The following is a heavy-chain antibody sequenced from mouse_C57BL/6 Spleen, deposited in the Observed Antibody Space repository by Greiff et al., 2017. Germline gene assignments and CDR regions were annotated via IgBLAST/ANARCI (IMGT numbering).Heavy chain of an antibody. CDR2: ISYDGSN. V-gene: IGHV3-6*01. CDR1: GYSITSGYY. Sequence: ESGPGLVKPSQSLSLTCSVTGYSITSGYYWNWIRQFPGNKLEWMGYISYDGSNNYNPSLKNRISITRDTSKNQFFLKLNSVTTEDTATYYCARESGCYDGYYNYWGQGTTLTVSS. CDR3: ARESGCYDGYYNY. J-gene: IGHJ2*01. D-gene: IGHD2-3*01.